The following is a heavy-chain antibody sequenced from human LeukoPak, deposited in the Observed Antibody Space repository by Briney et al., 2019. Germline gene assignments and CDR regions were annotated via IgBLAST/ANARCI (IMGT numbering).Heavy chain of an antibody. Sequence: GGSLRLSCAASGFTVSSNYMSWVRQAPGKGLEWVSVIYSGGSTYYADSVKGRFTISRDNSKNTLYLQMNSLRAEDTAVYYCARDYGYSYGNYYYGMDVWGQGTTVTVSS. J-gene: IGHJ6*02. CDR1: GFTVSSNY. V-gene: IGHV3-53*05. CDR2: IYSGGST. D-gene: IGHD5-18*01. CDR3: ARDYGYSYGNYYYGMDV.